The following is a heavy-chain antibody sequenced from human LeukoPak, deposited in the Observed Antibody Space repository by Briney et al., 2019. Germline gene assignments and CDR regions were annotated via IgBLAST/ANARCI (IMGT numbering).Heavy chain of an antibody. CDR1: GYTFTSYD. CDR2: MNPNSGNT. Sequence: ASVKVSCKASGYTFTSYDINWVRQATGQGLEWMGWMNPNSGNTGYAQKFQGRVTMTRNTSISTAYMELSSLRSEDTAVYYCARGALLWFGELTGSDNWFDPWGQGTLVTVSS. V-gene: IGHV1-8*01. CDR3: ARGALLWFGELTGSDNWFDP. J-gene: IGHJ5*02. D-gene: IGHD3-10*01.